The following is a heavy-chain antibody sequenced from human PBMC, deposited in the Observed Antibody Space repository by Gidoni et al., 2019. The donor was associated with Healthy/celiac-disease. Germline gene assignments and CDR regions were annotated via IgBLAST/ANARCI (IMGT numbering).Heavy chain of an antibody. CDR2: IRSKANSYAT. V-gene: IGHV3-73*02. D-gene: IGHD1-1*01. Sequence: EVQLVESGGGLVQPGGSLRPSCAAPGFTFSGLVMPWVRQASGKGLEWVGRIRSKANSYATAYAASVKGRFTISRDDSKNTAYLQMNSLKTEDTAVYYCTFLGVEGVENANWGQGTLVTVSS. CDR1: GFTFSGLV. CDR3: TFLGVEGVENAN. J-gene: IGHJ4*02.